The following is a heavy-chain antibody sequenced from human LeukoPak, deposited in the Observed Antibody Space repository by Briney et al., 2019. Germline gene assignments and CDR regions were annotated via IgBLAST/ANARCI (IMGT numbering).Heavy chain of an antibody. D-gene: IGHD1-26*01. CDR3: ARERPPTEHLVGARSSGSLRFRMNWFDP. CDR1: GYTFTSYG. J-gene: IGHJ5*02. CDR2: ISAYNGNT. Sequence: ASVKVSCKASGYTFTSYGISWVRQAPGQGLEWMGWISAYNGNTNYAQKLQGRVTMTTDTSTGTAYMELRSLRSDDTAVYYCARERPPTEHLVGARSSGSLRFRMNWFDPWGQGTLVTVSS. V-gene: IGHV1-18*01.